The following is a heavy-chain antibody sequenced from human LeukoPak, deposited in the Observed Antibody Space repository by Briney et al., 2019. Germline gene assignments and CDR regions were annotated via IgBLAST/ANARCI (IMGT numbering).Heavy chain of an antibody. CDR3: ARADSSGYADDY. Sequence: ASVKVSCKASGYTFTSYGISWVRQAPGQGLEWMGWISAYNRNTNYAQKLQGRVTMTTDTSTSTAYMELRSLRSDDTAVYYCARADSSGYADDYWGQGTLVTVSS. CDR1: GYTFTSYG. V-gene: IGHV1-18*01. D-gene: IGHD3-22*01. J-gene: IGHJ4*02. CDR2: ISAYNRNT.